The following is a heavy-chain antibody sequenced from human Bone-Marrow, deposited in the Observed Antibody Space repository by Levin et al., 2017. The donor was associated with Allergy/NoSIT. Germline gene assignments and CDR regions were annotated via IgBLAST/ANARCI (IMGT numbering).Heavy chain of an antibody. J-gene: IGHJ4*02. Sequence: GSLRLSCAVYGGSFSGYYWSWIRQPPGKGLEWIGEINHSGSTNYNPSLKSRVTISVDTSKNQFSLKLSSVTAADTAVYYCAGRRYNWNGIGFDYWGQGTLVTVSS. CDR2: INHSGST. CDR3: AGRRYNWNGIGFDY. V-gene: IGHV4-34*01. CDR1: GGSFSGYY. D-gene: IGHD1-1*01.